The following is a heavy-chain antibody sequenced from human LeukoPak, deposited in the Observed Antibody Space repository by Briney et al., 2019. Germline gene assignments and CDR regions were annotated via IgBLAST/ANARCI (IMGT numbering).Heavy chain of an antibody. J-gene: IGHJ4*02. CDR2: ISYDGSNK. D-gene: IGHD2-21*02. V-gene: IGHV3-30*04. Sequence: GGSLRLSCAASGFTFSSYAMHWVRQAPGKGLEWVAVISYDGSNKYYADSVKGRFTISRDNSKNTLYLQMDSLRAEDTAIYYCAKGGVVTAQVYFDHWGQGTLVTVSS. CDR3: AKGGVVTAQVYFDH. CDR1: GFTFSSYA.